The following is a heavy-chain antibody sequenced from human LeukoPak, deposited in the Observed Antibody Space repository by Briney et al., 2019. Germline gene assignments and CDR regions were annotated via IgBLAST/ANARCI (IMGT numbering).Heavy chain of an antibody. CDR1: GLTFSSYA. CDR3: TRSESGYNQDY. CDR2: ISGSGGNT. V-gene: IGHV3-23*01. D-gene: IGHD5-24*01. Sequence: GGSLRLSCAASGLTFSSYAMNWVRQAPGKGLEWVSAISGSGGNTYYADSVKGRFTISRDNSKNTLYLQMNSLRAEDTAVYYCTRSESGYNQDYWGQGTLVTVSS. J-gene: IGHJ4*02.